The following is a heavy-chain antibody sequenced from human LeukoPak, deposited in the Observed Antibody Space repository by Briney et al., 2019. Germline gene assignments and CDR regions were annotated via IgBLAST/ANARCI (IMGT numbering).Heavy chain of an antibody. V-gene: IGHV1-18*01. Sequence: ASVKVSCKASGYTFTSYGISWVRQAPGQGLEWMGWISAYNGNTNYAQKLQGRVTMTTDTSTSTAYMELRSLRSDDTAVYYCARIQRLVIHYYYYYYMDVWGKGTTVTVSS. CDR3: ARIQRLVIHYYYYYYMDV. CDR2: ISAYNGNT. D-gene: IGHD6-6*01. J-gene: IGHJ6*03. CDR1: GYTFTSYG.